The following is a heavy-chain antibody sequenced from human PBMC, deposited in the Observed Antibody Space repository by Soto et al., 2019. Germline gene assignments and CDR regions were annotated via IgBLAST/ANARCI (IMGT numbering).Heavy chain of an antibody. D-gene: IGHD3-3*01. Sequence: GGSLRLSCAASGFTFTNYAMTWVRQAPGKGLEWVSGISGSGGSTYYADSVKGRFTISRDNSKNTLYLQMNSLRAEDTAVYYCAKDEYYDFWSGSSFDYWGQGTLVTVSS. CDR3: AKDEYYDFWSGSSFDY. CDR2: ISGSGGST. V-gene: IGHV3-23*01. CDR1: GFTFTNYA. J-gene: IGHJ4*02.